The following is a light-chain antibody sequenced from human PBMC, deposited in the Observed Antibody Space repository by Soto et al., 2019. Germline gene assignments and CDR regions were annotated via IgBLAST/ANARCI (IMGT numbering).Light chain of an antibody. CDR2: DAS. Sequence: DIQMTQSPSTLSASVGDRVTITCRASQSSSSWLAWYQQKPGEAPKLLIYDASSLESGVPPRFSGSGSGTEFTLTISSLQPDDFATYYCQLYNSSTFGQGTKLEIK. V-gene: IGKV1-5*01. J-gene: IGKJ2*01. CDR3: QLYNSST. CDR1: QSSSSW.